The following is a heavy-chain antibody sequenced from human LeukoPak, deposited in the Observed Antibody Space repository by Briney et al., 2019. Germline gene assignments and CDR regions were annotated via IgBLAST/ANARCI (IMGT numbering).Heavy chain of an antibody. D-gene: IGHD2-2*01. CDR2: IIADGST. CDR1: GFTFASYA. CDR3: VACSSASCYGDRFDP. Sequence: GGSLRLSCAASGFTFASYAMTWVRQAPGKGLEWVSSIIADGSTYYADSVRGRFTISRDNSKTTLFLQMNSLRAEDTALYYCVACSSASCYGDRFDPWGQGTLVTVSS. J-gene: IGHJ5*02. V-gene: IGHV3-23*01.